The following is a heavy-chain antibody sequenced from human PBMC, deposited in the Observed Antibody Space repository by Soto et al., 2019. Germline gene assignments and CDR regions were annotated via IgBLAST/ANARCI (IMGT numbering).Heavy chain of an antibody. CDR1: GGSISSGGYY. CDR2: IYYSGST. V-gene: IGHV4-31*03. D-gene: IGHD3-22*01. Sequence: ASETLSLTCTVSGGSISSGGYYWSWVRPHPGKGLEWIGYIYYSGSTYYNPSLKSRVTISVDTSKNQFSLKLSSVTAADTAVYYCARAYTKNGKKTYYYDSSGPAFDIWGQGTMVTVSS. CDR3: ARAYTKNGKKTYYYDSSGPAFDI. J-gene: IGHJ3*02.